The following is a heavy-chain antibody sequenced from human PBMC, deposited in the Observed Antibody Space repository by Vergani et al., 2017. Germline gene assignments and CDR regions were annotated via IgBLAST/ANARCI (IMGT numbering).Heavy chain of an antibody. CDR3: ARRKAACSGGSCDYYYYYGMDV. CDR2: IKNTGDST. Sequence: EVQLLQSEGAVVQPGGSLRLSCVASGFTFSSHAMSWVRQGHGQGLEWVSSIKNTGDSTHYADSVKGRFTISRDNSKNTLYLQMNSLRVEDTAVYYCARRKAACSGGSCDYYYYYGMDVWGQGTTVTVSS. V-gene: IGHV3-23*01. D-gene: IGHD2-15*01. CDR1: GFTFSSHA. J-gene: IGHJ6*02.